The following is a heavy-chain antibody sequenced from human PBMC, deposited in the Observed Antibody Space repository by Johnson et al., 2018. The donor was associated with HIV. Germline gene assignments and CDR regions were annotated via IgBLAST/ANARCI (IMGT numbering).Heavy chain of an antibody. CDR2: INWNGGSK. D-gene: IGHD6-19*01. CDR1: GFRFDDYG. CDR3: AREEEIAVAGGSAFDI. Sequence: VQLVESGGGLVQPGRSLRLSCAASGFRFDDYGMSWVRQAPGKGLEWVSGINWNGGSKGYADSVKGRFTISRDNAKNSLYLQMNSLRAEDTAVYYCAREEEIAVAGGSAFDIWGQGTMVTVSS. J-gene: IGHJ3*02. V-gene: IGHV3-20*04.